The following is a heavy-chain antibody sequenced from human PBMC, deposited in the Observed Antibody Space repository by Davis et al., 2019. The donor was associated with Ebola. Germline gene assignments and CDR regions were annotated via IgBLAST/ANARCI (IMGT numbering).Heavy chain of an antibody. CDR2: ISPDGSAT. D-gene: IGHD3-22*01. Sequence: GESLKISCAASGFVFRRYWMHWVRQAPGKGPVWVSRISPDGSATGYADSVKGRFTISRDNAKNTLYLQMNSLRAEDTAVYYCARDFDRVRTWGQGTLVTVSS. J-gene: IGHJ4*02. V-gene: IGHV3-74*01. CDR1: GFVFRRYW. CDR3: ARDFDRVRT.